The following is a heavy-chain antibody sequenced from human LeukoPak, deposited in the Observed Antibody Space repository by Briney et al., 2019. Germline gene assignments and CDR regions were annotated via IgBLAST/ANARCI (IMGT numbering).Heavy chain of an antibody. V-gene: IGHV3-23*01. D-gene: IGHD3-3*01. CDR1: GFTFSSYA. Sequence: GGSLRLSCAASGFTFSSYAMSWVRQAPGKGLEWVSAISGSGGSTYYADSVKGRFTISRDNSKNTLYLQMNSLRAEDTAVYYCAIMGLRITIFGAGYWGQGTLVTVSS. CDR2: ISGSGGST. CDR3: AIMGLRITIFGAGY. J-gene: IGHJ4*02.